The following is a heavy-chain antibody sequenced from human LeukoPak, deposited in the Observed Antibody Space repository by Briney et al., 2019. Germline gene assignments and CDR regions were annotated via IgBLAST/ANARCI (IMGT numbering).Heavy chain of an antibody. V-gene: IGHV4-30-2*01. D-gene: IGHD2-2*01. J-gene: IGHJ4*02. CDR3: ARGGRDIVVVPAQN. CDR1: GGSISSGGYY. CDR2: IYHSGST. Sequence: SQTLSLTCTVSGGSISSGGYYWSWIRQPPGKGLEWIGYIYHSGSTYYNPSLKSRVTISVDRSKNQFSLKLSSVTAADTAVYYCARGGRDIVVVPAQNWGQGTLVTVSS.